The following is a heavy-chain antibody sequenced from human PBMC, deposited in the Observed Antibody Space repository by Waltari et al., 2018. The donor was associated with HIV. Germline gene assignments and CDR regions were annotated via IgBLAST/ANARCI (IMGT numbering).Heavy chain of an antibody. CDR2: IKQEGSEK. CDR1: GFTFSSYW. V-gene: IGHV3-7*04. D-gene: IGHD3-10*01. J-gene: IGHJ4*02. CDR3: ARGGFYGSGSKVN. Sequence: EVQLVESGGGLVQPGGSLRLSCAASGFTFSSYWMSWVRQAPGEGMEGGANIKQEGSEKYYVDSVNGRFTISRDNAENSLYLQMNSLRAEDTAVYYCARGGFYGSGSKVNWGQGTLVTVSS.